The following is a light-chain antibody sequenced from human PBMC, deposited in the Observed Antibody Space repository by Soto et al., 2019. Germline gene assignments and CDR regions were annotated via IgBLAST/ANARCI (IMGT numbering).Light chain of an antibody. V-gene: IGKV1-5*03. Sequence: DIQMTQSPSTLSGSVGDRVTITCRASQTISSWLAWYQQKPGKAPKLLIYKASTLKSGVPSRFSGSGSGTELTHVKSRTKTDDFANYYGQHYNSYSEAFGQGTKVDI. CDR3: QHYNSYSEA. J-gene: IGKJ1*01. CDR1: QTISSW. CDR2: KAS.